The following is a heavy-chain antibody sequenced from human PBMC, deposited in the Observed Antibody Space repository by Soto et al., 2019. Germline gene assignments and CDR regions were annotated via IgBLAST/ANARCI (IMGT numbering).Heavy chain of an antibody. V-gene: IGHV1-3*01. D-gene: IGHD3-3*01. CDR2: INAGNGNT. CDR3: ARAYYDFWSGYWIFDY. Sequence: ASVKVSCKASGYTFTSYAMHWVRQAPGQRLEWMGWINAGNGNTKYSQKLQGRVTMTTDTSTSTAYMELRSLGSDDTAVYYCARAYYDFWSGYWIFDYWGQGTLVTVSS. CDR1: GYTFTSYA. J-gene: IGHJ4*02.